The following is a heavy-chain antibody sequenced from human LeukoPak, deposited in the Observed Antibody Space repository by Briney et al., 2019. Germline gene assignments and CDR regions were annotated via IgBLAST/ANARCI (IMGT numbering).Heavy chain of an antibody. J-gene: IGHJ4*02. V-gene: IGHV6-1*01. Sequence: SQTLSLTCAISGDSVSSNSAAWNWIRQSPSRGLEWPGRTYYRSRWYNEYALSVKSRITINPDTSKNQFSLQLNSVTPEDTAVYYCARVTEKQYLPFDSWGQGTLVTVSS. CDR3: ARVTEKQYLPFDS. D-gene: IGHD6-19*01. CDR1: GDSVSSNSAA. CDR2: TYYRSRWYN.